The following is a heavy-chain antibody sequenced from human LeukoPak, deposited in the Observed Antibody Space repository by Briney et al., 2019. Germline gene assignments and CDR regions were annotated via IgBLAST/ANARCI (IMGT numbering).Heavy chain of an antibody. D-gene: IGHD3-10*01. V-gene: IGHV3-48*04. CDR2: ISSSSSTI. CDR3: ARAGITMVRGVIAGWYFDL. J-gene: IGHJ2*01. CDR1: GFTFSSYS. Sequence: GGSLRLSCAASGFTFSSYSMNWVRQAPGKGLEWVSYISSSSSTIYYADSVKGRFIISRDNAKNSLYLQMNSLRAEDTAVYYCARAGITMVRGVIAGWYFDLWGRGTLVTVSS.